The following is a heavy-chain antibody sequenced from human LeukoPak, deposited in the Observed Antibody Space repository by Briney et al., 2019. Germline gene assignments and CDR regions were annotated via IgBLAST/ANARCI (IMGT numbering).Heavy chain of an antibody. D-gene: IGHD3-10*01. V-gene: IGHV1-69*08. CDR2: ITPVIETA. CDR1: GGTFLSHT. J-gene: IGHJ5*02. CDR3: ARVNLRGSNYNWFDP. Sequence: ASVKVSRKTSGGTFLSHTFSWVRQAPGHGLEWIGKITPVIETAKYAQTFQGRVSIYTDKDTTTVYMDLSGLRPDDTAEYYCARVNLRGSNYNWFDPWGQGTRVIVSS.